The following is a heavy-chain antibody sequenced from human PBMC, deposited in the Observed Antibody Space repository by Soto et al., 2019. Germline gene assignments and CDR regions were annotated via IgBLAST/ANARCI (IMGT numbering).Heavy chain of an antibody. V-gene: IGHV1-2*02. Sequence: ASVKVSCKASGYTFTGHYVHWVRQAPEQGPEWMGEIGPESGATRYAQKFQGRVTMTRDMSITTVCMELNNLSPDDTAVYYCGRGRSGQIVVFYWGQGTPVTVSS. J-gene: IGHJ4*02. CDR2: IGPESGAT. CDR1: GYTFTGHY. D-gene: IGHD1-26*01. CDR3: GRGRSGQIVVFY.